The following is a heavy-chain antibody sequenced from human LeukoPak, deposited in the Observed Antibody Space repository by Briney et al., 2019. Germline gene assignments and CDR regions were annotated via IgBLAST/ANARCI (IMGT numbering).Heavy chain of an antibody. CDR1: GYSFTSYG. CDR2: ISAYNGNT. D-gene: IGHD3-9*01. J-gene: IGHJ4*02. Sequence: GESLKISCKGSGYSFTSYGISWVRQAPGQGLEWMGWISAYNGNTNYAQKLQGRVTMTTDTSTSTAYMELRSLRSDDTAVYYCARENDILTGSFDYWGQGTLVTVFS. CDR3: ARENDILTGSFDY. V-gene: IGHV1-18*04.